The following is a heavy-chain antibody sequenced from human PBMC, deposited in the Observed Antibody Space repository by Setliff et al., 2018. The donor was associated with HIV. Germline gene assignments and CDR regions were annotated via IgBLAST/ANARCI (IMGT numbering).Heavy chain of an antibody. J-gene: IGHJ4*02. D-gene: IGHD5-18*01. CDR1: GASISSYY. CDR3: ARGAYRDGYDY. Sequence: PSETLSLTCSVSGASISSYYWSWIRQPPGKGLEWIGYVDNNGRTDYNPSLKSRVTISLDTSKNQVSLKLSSVAAEDTAVYHCARGAYRDGYDYWGQGTLVTVSS. CDR2: VDNNGRT. V-gene: IGHV4-59*01.